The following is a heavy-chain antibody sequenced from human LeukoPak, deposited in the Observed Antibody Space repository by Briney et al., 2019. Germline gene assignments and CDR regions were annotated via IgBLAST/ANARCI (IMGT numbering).Heavy chain of an antibody. D-gene: IGHD6-19*01. CDR3: ARDRDYIAVAGLGSLDP. J-gene: IGHJ5*02. Sequence: SETLSLTCAVYGGSFSGYYWSWIRQPPGKGLEWIGEINHSGSTNYNPSLKSRVTISVDTSKNQFSLKLSSVTAADTAVYYCARDRDYIAVAGLGSLDPWGQGTLVTVSS. CDR1: GGSFSGYY. V-gene: IGHV4-34*01. CDR2: INHSGST.